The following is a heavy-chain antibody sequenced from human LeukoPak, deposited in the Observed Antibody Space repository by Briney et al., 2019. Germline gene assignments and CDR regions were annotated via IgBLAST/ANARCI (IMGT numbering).Heavy chain of an antibody. V-gene: IGHV4-39*07. CDR1: GGSISSTTYY. CDR3: ARWDGSGSFPYFDY. CDR2: IYYSGST. D-gene: IGHD3-10*01. J-gene: IGHJ4*02. Sequence: SETLSLTCTVSGGSISSTTYYWDWIRQPPGKGLEWIGSIYYSGSTYYNPSLKSRVTISVDTSKNQFSLKLSSVTAADTAVYYCARWDGSGSFPYFDYWGQGTLVTVSS.